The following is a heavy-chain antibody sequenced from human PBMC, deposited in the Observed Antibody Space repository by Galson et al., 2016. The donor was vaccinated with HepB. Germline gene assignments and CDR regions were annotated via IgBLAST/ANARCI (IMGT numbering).Heavy chain of an antibody. V-gene: IGHV3-21*01. Sequence: SLRLSCAASGFTFSSYSMNWVRQAPGEGLEWVSYISSSSSYIYYADSVKGRFTISRDDAKNSLYLQMNSLRAEDTAVYYCASQSLWSGPANYYYGMDVWGQGTTVTVSS. CDR3: ASQSLWSGPANYYYGMDV. CDR1: GFTFSSYS. CDR2: ISSSSSYI. D-gene: IGHD3-3*01. J-gene: IGHJ6*02.